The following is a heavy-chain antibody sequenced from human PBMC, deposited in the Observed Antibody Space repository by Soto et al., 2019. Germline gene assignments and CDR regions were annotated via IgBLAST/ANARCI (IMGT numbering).Heavy chain of an antibody. V-gene: IGHV3-73*02. Sequence: EVQLVETGGGLVQPGGSLKLSCAASGFALSGSTMHWVRQASGKGLEWVGRIRSKGNTYATSYAASVQGRFTISRDVSKNTAFREMNSLKTEDTAVYYCTKPIPASVYYYGMDVWGQGTTVTVSS. D-gene: IGHD2-2*01. CDR3: TKPIPASVYYYGMDV. CDR1: GFALSGST. J-gene: IGHJ6*02. CDR2: IRSKGNTYAT.